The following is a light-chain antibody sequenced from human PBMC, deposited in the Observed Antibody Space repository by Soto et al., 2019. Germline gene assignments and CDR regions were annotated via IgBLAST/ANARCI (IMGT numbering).Light chain of an antibody. J-gene: IGLJ2*01. CDR2: EVD. Sequence: QSALTQPASVSGSPGQSITISCAGTTSDVAYYDLVSWYQQHPGRAPKLLIYEVDKRPSGISVRFSGSKSGATASLTISGLLPEDEPVYFCCTYAGHVPKFGGGTKLTVL. CDR1: TSDVAYYDL. CDR3: CTYAGHVPK. V-gene: IGLV2-23*02.